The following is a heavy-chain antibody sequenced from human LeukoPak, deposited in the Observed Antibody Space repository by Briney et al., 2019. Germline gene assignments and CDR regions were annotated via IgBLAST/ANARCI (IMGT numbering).Heavy chain of an antibody. Sequence: GGSLRLSCAASGFTFSSYAMNWFRQAPGKGLEWVSYISGTSYSIYYADSVKGQFTISRDNAKNSLYLQMNSLRDEDTAVYYCARDADMFTDHTHGDYWGQGTLVTVSS. CDR3: ARDADMFTDHTHGDY. CDR1: GFTFSSYA. D-gene: IGHD3-9*01. J-gene: IGHJ4*02. V-gene: IGHV3-48*02. CDR2: ISGTSYSI.